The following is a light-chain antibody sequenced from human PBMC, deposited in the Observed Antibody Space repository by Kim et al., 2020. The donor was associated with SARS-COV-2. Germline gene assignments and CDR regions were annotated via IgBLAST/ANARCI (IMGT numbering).Light chain of an antibody. CDR1: SSDIGGYKY. J-gene: IGLJ1*01. Sequence: QSALTQPASVSGSPGQSITISCTGTSSDIGGYKYVSWYQQHPGKAPKLMIYDVSKRPSGVANRFSGSKSGNTASLTISGLQAGDEADYYCSSYTSSSTYDVFGTGTKVTVL. CDR2: DVS. CDR3: SSYTSSSTYDV. V-gene: IGLV2-14*01.